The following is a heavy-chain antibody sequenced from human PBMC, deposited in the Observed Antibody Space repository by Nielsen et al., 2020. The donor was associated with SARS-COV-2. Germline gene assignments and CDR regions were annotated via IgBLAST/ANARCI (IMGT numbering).Heavy chain of an antibody. Sequence: ASVKVSCKASGYTFTSYGISWVRQAPGQGLEWMGWINAGNGNTKYSQKFQGRVTITRDTSASTAYMELSSLRSEDTAVYYCATERSIAAAGTLDYWGQGTLVTVSS. CDR2: INAGNGNT. CDR3: ATERSIAAAGTLDY. CDR1: GYTFTSYG. V-gene: IGHV1-3*01. D-gene: IGHD6-13*01. J-gene: IGHJ4*02.